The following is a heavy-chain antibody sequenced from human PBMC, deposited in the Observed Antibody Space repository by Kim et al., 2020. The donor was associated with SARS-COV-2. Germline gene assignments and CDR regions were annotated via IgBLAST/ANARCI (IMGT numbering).Heavy chain of an antibody. J-gene: IGHJ4*02. CDR2: IYYSGST. CDR1: GGSISSSSYY. Sequence: SETLSLTCTVSGGSISSSSYYWGWIRQPPGKGLEWIGSIYYSGSTYYNPSLKSRVTISVDTSKNQFSLKLSSVTAADTAVYYCARETDYYDSSGLDYWGQGTLVTVSS. V-gene: IGHV4-39*07. D-gene: IGHD3-22*01. CDR3: ARETDYYDSSGLDY.